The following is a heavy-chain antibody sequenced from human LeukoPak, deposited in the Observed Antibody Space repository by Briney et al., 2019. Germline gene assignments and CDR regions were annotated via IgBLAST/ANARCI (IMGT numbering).Heavy chain of an antibody. CDR1: GGSFSGYY. V-gene: IGHV4-34*01. CDR3: AAPGRVGAFDY. J-gene: IGHJ4*02. D-gene: IGHD1-26*01. CDR2: INHSGST. Sequence: SETLSLTCAVYGGSFSGYYWSWIRQPPEKGLEWIGEINHSGSTNYNPSLKSRVTISVDTSKNQFSLKLSSVTAADTAVYYCAAPGRVGAFDYWGQGTLVTVSS.